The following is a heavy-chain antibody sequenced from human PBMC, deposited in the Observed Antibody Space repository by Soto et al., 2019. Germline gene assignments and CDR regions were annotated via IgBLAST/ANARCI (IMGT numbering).Heavy chain of an antibody. CDR2: INPNGGGT. CDR3: ARESGGATATLDYYYFYMDV. Sequence: QVQLVQSGAEVKKPGASVTVSCKASGYTFSDYYLHWVRQAPGQGPEWMGWINPNGGGTKYGQKFRGRVTMTRHTSVRTAFMELNSLKSDDTAVYYCARESGGATATLDYYYFYMDVWGKGTTVTVSS. J-gene: IGHJ6*03. D-gene: IGHD5-12*01. CDR1: GYTFSDYY. V-gene: IGHV1-2*02.